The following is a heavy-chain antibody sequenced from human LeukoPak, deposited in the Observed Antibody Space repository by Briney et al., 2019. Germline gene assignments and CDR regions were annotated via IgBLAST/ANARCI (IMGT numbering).Heavy chain of an antibody. J-gene: IGHJ4*02. D-gene: IGHD6-25*01. Sequence: SETLSLTCAVYGGSFSGYYWSWIRQPPGKGLEWIGEINHSGSTNYNPSLKSRVTISVDTSKNQSSLKLSSVTAADTAVYYCARGLSGFDYWGQGTLVTVSS. V-gene: IGHV4-34*01. CDR2: INHSGST. CDR1: GGSFSGYY. CDR3: ARGLSGFDY.